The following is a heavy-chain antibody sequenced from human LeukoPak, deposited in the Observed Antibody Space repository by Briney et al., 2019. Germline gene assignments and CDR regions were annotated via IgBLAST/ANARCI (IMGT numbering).Heavy chain of an antibody. D-gene: IGHD3-10*01. Sequence: GGSLRLSCAASGFTFSDYYMSWIRQAPGKGLEWVSAISGSGGSTYYADSVKGRFTVSRDNSKNTLYLQMNSLRAEDTAVYYCAKGSSGTSTAPSYYYYYMDVWGKGTTVTVSS. J-gene: IGHJ6*03. CDR2: ISGSGGST. V-gene: IGHV3-23*01. CDR3: AKGSSGTSTAPSYYYYYMDV. CDR1: GFTFSDYY.